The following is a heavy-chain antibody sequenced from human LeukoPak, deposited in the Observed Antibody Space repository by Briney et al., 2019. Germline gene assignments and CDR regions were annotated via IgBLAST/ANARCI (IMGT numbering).Heavy chain of an antibody. CDR3: AKATGYGIVATIFDY. CDR1: GFTFSSYA. CDR2: IGGSGGST. D-gene: IGHD5-12*01. V-gene: IGHV3-23*01. Sequence: GGSLRLSCAASGFTFSSYAMSWVRQAPGKGLEWVSAIGGSGGSTYYADSVKGRFTISRDNSKNTLYLQINSLRAEDTAVYYCAKATGYGIVATIFDYWGQGTLVTVSS. J-gene: IGHJ4*02.